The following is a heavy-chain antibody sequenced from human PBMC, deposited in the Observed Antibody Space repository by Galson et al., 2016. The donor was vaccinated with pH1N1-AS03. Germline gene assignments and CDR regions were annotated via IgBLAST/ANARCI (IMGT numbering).Heavy chain of an antibody. CDR2: IIPMFGTA. CDR1: GGTFSSNA. D-gene: IGHD1-7*01. J-gene: IGHJ6*03. Sequence: SVKVSCKASGGTFSSNAINWVRQAPGQGLEWMGGIIPMFGTANYAQNFQGRVTITADESTSTAYMELSSLTSEDTAVYFCARDLISQNWNYWGVYYFYFMDVWGKGTMVTVSS. CDR3: ARDLISQNWNYWGVYYFYFMDV. V-gene: IGHV1-69*13.